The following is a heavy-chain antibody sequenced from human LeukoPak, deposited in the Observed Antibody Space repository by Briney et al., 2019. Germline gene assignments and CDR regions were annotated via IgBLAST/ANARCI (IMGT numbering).Heavy chain of an antibody. J-gene: IGHJ4*02. V-gene: IGHV5-51*01. CDR1: GYRFTDYW. D-gene: IGHD6-19*01. CDR2: IYPGDSDT. CDR3: ARPGYSSRGAAWDFDY. Sequence: GESLRDSPKASGYRFTDYWICWVRQMPGKGLEWMGIIYPGDSDTRYSPSFPGQVTISADKSISTAYLQWSSLKASDTAMYYCARPGYSSRGAAWDFDYWGQGTLVTVSS.